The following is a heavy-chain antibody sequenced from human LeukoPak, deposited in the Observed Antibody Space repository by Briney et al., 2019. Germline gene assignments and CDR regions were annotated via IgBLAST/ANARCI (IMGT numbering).Heavy chain of an antibody. CDR1: GFTFSSYA. CDR3: AKDQGGYSYGRNFDY. V-gene: IGHV3-23*01. D-gene: IGHD5-18*01. Sequence: PGGSLRLSCAASGFTFSSYAMSWVRQAPGKGLEWVSAISGSGGSTYYADSVKGRFTISRDNSKNTLYLQMNSLRAEDTAVYYCAKDQGGYSYGRNFDYWGQGTLVTVSS. CDR2: ISGSGGST. J-gene: IGHJ4*02.